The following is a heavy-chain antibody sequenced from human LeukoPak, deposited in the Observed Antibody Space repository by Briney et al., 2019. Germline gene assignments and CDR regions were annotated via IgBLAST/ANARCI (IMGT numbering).Heavy chain of an antibody. CDR1: GGTFSSYA. CDR3: ARDALKDGYNYVGY. Sequence: SVKVSCKASGGTFSSYAISWVRQAPGQGLEWMGGIISIFGTANYAQKFQGRVTITADESTSTAYMELSSLRSEDTAVYYCARDALKDGYNYVGYWGQGTLVTVSS. CDR2: IISIFGTA. V-gene: IGHV1-69*13. J-gene: IGHJ4*02. D-gene: IGHD5-24*01.